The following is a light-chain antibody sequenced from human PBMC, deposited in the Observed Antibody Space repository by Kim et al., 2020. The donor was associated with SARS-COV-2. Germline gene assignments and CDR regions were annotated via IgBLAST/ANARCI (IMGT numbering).Light chain of an antibody. J-gene: IGKJ1*01. V-gene: IGKV1-39*01. Sequence: AAGGDRVTITCRASQTINNYLNWYQPKPGKAPKLLNYAASSLQSEVPSRISGNGSGTDVTLTISSLQPEDVATYYCQQNYSTPQTFGRGTKVDIK. CDR1: QTINNY. CDR3: QQNYSTPQT. CDR2: AAS.